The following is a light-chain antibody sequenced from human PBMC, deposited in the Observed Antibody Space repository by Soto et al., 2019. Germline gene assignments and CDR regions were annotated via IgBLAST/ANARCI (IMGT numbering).Light chain of an antibody. CDR3: AAWDDSLSGTYV. J-gene: IGLJ1*01. CDR2: SNN. CDR1: SSNIGSNY. V-gene: IGLV1-47*02. Sequence: QSVLTQPPSASGNPGQRVTISCSGSSSNIGSNYVYWYQQLPGTAPKLLIYSNNQRPSGVPDRFSGSKSGTSASLAISGLRSEDEADYYCAAWDDSLSGTYVFGTGTKVTVL.